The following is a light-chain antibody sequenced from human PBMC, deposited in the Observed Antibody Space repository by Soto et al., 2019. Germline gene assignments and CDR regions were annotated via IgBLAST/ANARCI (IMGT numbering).Light chain of an antibody. CDR3: ATWDDSLSGHWV. CDR2: KND. J-gene: IGLJ3*02. V-gene: IGLV1-47*01. Sequence: QSVVTQPPSASGTPGQRVIITCSGSDSNIGSNFVYWYQQHPGTAPKLLIYKNDQRPLGVPDRFSASKSGTSASLAINGLRSEDEADYYCATWDDSLSGHWVFGGGTKVTVL. CDR1: DSNIGSNF.